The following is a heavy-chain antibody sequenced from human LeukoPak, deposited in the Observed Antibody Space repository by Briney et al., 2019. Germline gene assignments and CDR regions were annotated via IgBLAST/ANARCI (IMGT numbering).Heavy chain of an antibody. D-gene: IGHD3-22*01. J-gene: IGHJ3*02. CDR1: GFTFDDYG. CDR2: INWNGGST. V-gene: IGHV3-20*04. Sequence: GGSLRLSCAAPGFTFDDYGMSWVRQAPGKGLEWVSGINWNGGSTGYADSVKGRFTISRDNAKNSLYLQMNSLRAEDTALYYCARDGVSSGVTPAFDIWGQGTMVTVSS. CDR3: ARDGVSSGVTPAFDI.